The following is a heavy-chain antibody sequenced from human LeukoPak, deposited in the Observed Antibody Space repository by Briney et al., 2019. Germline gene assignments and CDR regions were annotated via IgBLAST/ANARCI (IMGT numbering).Heavy chain of an antibody. CDR3: AKGHCNNGIYWLD. CDR1: GFTVSSTY. D-gene: IGHD2-8*01. Sequence: PGGSLRLSCAASGFTVSSTYMSWVRQAPGKGLEWVSIIYSAGSTYYADSVKGRFTISRDNSKNTLYLQMNSLRAEDTAVYYCAKGHCNNGIYWLDWGQGTLVTVSS. CDR2: IYSAGST. V-gene: IGHV3-53*01. J-gene: IGHJ4*02.